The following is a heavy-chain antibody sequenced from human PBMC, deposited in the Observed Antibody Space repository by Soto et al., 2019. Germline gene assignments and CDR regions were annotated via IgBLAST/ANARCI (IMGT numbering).Heavy chain of an antibody. CDR2: IYYSGST. J-gene: IGHJ4*02. Sequence: SETLSLTCTVSGGSISSYYWSWIRQPPGKGLEWIGYIYYSGSTSYNPSLKSRVTISVDTSKNQFSLKLSSVTAADTAVYYCARGGIVGATEFDYRGQGTLVTVSS. V-gene: IGHV4-59*01. CDR1: GGSISSYY. CDR3: ARGGIVGATEFDY. D-gene: IGHD1-26*01.